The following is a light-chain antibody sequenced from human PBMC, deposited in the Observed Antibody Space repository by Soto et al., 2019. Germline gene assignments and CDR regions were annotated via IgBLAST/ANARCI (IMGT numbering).Light chain of an antibody. CDR1: QSVRTY. J-gene: IGKJ1*01. CDR3: QQYNDWPPAWT. CDR2: GAS. Sequence: EIVMTQSPDTLSVSPGERATLSCRASQSVRTYLAWYQQKPGQSPRLLSYGASTRATGIPARFGGSGSGTRFTLTISSLQSEDFAVYYCQQYNDWPPAWTFGQGTKVEI. V-gene: IGKV3-15*01.